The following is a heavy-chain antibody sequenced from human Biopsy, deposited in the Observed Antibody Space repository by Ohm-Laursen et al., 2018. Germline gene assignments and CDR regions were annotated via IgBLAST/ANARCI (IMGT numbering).Heavy chain of an antibody. D-gene: IGHD3-9*01. CDR3: VREPKTGTAEAWYFDL. CDR2: ISYNEST. CDR1: GASVKTSGYF. V-gene: IGHV4-31*03. Sequence: SQTLSLTCSVSGASVKTSGYFWAWIRQRPGRGSERIGDISYNESTHYNPSLTSRLAISFDTSNNRISLQLRSVSVAGTAVYYCVREPKTGTAEAWYFDLWGRGSPVTVPS. J-gene: IGHJ2*01.